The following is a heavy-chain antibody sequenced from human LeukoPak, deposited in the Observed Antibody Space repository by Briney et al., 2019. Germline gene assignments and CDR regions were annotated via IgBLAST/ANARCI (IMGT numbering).Heavy chain of an antibody. V-gene: IGHV3-64D*09. CDR2: VSSDGGST. J-gene: IGHJ3*02. Sequence: PGGSLRLSCSASGVTFSSYPMHWVRQAPGRGLEYVSAVSSDGGSTYYADSVKGRFTISRDNSKNTLHLQMSSLRVADTAVYCCAKDAGGIGIWGQGTMVTVSS. CDR1: GVTFSSYP. D-gene: IGHD3-16*01. CDR3: AKDAGGIGI.